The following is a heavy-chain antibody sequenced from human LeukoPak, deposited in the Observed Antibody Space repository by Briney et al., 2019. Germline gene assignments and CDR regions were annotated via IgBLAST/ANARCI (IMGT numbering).Heavy chain of an antibody. CDR3: VKGIDIAMVRGPDY. CDR2: ISYDGSNK. V-gene: IGHV3-30*18. D-gene: IGHD3-10*01. Sequence: GRSLRLSCVAFGFTFSSYGIHWVRQAPGKGLEWVAVISYDGSNKYYADSVKGRFTISRDNSKNTLYLQMNSLRAEDTAVYYCVKGIDIAMVRGPDYWGQGTLVTVSS. CDR1: GFTFSSYG. J-gene: IGHJ4*02.